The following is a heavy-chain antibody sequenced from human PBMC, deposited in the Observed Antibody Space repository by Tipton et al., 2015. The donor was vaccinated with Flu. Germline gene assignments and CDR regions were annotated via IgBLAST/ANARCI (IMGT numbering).Heavy chain of an antibody. V-gene: IGHV1-2*02. D-gene: IGHD5-18*01. CDR3: ARGRFVDTATELDY. Sequence: QSGAEVKKPGASVKVSCKASGYTFTGYYMHWVRQAPGQGLEWMGWINPNSGGTKYAQKFQGRVTITADKSTSTAYMELSSLRSEDTAVYYCARGRFVDTATELDYWGQGTLVTVSS. CDR2: INPNSGGT. J-gene: IGHJ4*02. CDR1: GYTFTGYY.